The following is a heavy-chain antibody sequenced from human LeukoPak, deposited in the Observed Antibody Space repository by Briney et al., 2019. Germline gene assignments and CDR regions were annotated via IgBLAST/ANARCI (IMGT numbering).Heavy chain of an antibody. CDR2: IYNSGNT. Sequence: SETLSLTCSVSGASISTNYWSWIRQPAGKGLEWIGRIYNSGNTNYGPSLESRVTMSADTSKNHFSLGLTSVTAADTAVYYCARGSFDSSGYYVFDYWGQGRLVTVSS. V-gene: IGHV4-4*07. CDR3: ARGSFDSSGYYVFDY. J-gene: IGHJ4*02. CDR1: GASISTNY. D-gene: IGHD3-22*01.